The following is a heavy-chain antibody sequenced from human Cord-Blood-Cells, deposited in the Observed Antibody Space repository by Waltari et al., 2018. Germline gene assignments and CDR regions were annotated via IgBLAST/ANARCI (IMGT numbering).Heavy chain of an antibody. CDR1: GGSFSGYY. CDR3: ARGYCSSTSCYTRRGNYFDY. V-gene: IGHV4-34*01. CDR2: INHSGST. D-gene: IGHD2-2*02. Sequence: QLQLQQWGAGLLKLSETLSLTCAVYGGSFSGYYWSWIRQPPGKGLEWIGEINHSGSTNYNPSLKSRVTISVDTSKNQFSLKLSSVTAADTAVYYCARGYCSSTSCYTRRGNYFDYWGQGTLVTVSS. J-gene: IGHJ4*02.